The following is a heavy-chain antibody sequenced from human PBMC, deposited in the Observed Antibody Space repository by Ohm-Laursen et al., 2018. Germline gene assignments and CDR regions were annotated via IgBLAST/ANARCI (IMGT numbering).Heavy chain of an antibody. J-gene: IGHJ5*02. D-gene: IGHD2-15*01. CDR3: ARDQSGYCSGGSCNEEGWFDP. CDR2: MNPNSGNT. CDR1: GYTFTSYD. Sequence: ASVKVSCKASGYTFTSYDINWGRQATGQGLEWMGWMNPNSGNTGYAQKFQGRVTMTRNTSISTAYMELSSLRSEDTAVYYCARDQSGYCSGGSCNEEGWFDPWGQGTLVTVSS. V-gene: IGHV1-8*01.